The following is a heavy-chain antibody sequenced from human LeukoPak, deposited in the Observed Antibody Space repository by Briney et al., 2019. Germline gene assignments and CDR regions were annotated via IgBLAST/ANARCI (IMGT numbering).Heavy chain of an antibody. Sequence: GWSLRLSCAASVLTFSSYAMSWVRQAPGKGLEWVSAISGSGGSTYYADSVKGRFTISRDNSKNTLYLQMNSLRAEDTAVYYCAKESRSSGYYGSAFDIWGQGTMVTVSS. V-gene: IGHV3-23*01. CDR2: ISGSGGST. J-gene: IGHJ3*02. CDR3: AKESRSSGYYGSAFDI. D-gene: IGHD3-22*01. CDR1: VLTFSSYA.